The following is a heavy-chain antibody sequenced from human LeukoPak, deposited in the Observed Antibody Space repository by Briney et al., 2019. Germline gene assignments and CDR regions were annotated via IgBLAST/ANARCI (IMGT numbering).Heavy chain of an antibody. J-gene: IGHJ6*03. CDR3: ARAPRGSMDV. CDR2: IYYSGST. CDR1: GGSISSYC. V-gene: IGHV4-59*08. D-gene: IGHD1-26*01. Sequence: SETLSLTCTVSGGSISSYCWSWIRQPPGKGLEWIGYIYYSGSTNYNPSLKSRVTISVDTSKNQFSLKLSSVTAADTAVYYCARAPRGSMDVWGKGTTVTVSS.